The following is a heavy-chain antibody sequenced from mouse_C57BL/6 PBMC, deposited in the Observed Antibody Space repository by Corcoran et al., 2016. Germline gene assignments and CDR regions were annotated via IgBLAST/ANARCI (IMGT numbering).Heavy chain of an antibody. J-gene: IGHJ4*01. CDR2: IYPGSGNT. V-gene: IGHV1-76*01. D-gene: IGHD2-3*01. Sequence: QVQLKQSGAELVRPGASVKLSCKASGYTFTDYYINWVKQRPGQGLEWIARIYPGSGNTYYNEKFKGKATLTAEKSSSAAYMQLSSLTSEDSAVYFCARERGGYCMDYGCQGTSFTVSS. CDR3: ARERGGYCMDY. CDR1: GYTFTDYY.